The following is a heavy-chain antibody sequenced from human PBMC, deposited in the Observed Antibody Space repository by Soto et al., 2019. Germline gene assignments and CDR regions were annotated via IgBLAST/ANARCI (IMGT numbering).Heavy chain of an antibody. CDR1: GGSISSGGYY. D-gene: IGHD6-6*01. J-gene: IGHJ6*03. CDR3: ARSYSSSAGVYYYYYYMDV. V-gene: IGHV4-31*03. CDR2: IYYSGST. Sequence: SETLSLTCTVSGGSISSGGYYWSWIRQHPGKGLEWIGYIYYSGSTYYNPSLKSRVTISVDTSKNQFSLKLSSVTAADTAVYYCARSYSSSAGVYYYYYYMDVWGKGTTVTVSS.